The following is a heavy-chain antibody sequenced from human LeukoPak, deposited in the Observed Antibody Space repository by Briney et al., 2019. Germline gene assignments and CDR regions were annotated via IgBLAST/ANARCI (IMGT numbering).Heavy chain of an antibody. CDR1: GGSISSYY. CDR2: IYYSGST. J-gene: IGHJ4*02. Sequence: SETLSLTCTVSGGSISSYYWSWIRQPPGKGLEWIGYIYYSGSTNCNPSLKSRVTISVDTSKNQLSLKLSSVTAADTAVYYCASSITVIGTFPYWGQGTLVTVSS. D-gene: IGHD6-19*01. CDR3: ASSITVIGTFPY. V-gene: IGHV4-59*01.